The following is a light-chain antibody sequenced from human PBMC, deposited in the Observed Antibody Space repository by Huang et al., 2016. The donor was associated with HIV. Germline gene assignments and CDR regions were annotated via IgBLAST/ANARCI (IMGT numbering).Light chain of an antibody. J-gene: IGKJ1*01. CDR1: QRISTW. V-gene: IGKV1-5*03. CDR3: QHQWT. Sequence: DIQVTQSPSTLSAFVGDRVNITCRTRQRISTWLAWYQQRPGKAPNLLISKASNLETWVPSRFSGNGSGTEFTLTINGLQPDDLATYYCQHQWTFGQGTKVEIK. CDR2: KAS.